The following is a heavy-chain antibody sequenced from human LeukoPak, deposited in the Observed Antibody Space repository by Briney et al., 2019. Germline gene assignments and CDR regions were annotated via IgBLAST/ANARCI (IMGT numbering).Heavy chain of an antibody. CDR1: GATVIGSD. J-gene: IGHJ4*02. V-gene: IGHV3-53*01. CDR3: AARSLAGGYFHY. Sequence: GGSLRLSCVLSGATVIGSDMSWVRQAPGKGLEWVSTMQSGGATYYADSVKGRFTISRDNSNNKIFLQMNGLRVEDTALYYCAARSLAGGYFHYWGQGVQVTVSS. D-gene: IGHD2-15*01. CDR2: MQSGGAT.